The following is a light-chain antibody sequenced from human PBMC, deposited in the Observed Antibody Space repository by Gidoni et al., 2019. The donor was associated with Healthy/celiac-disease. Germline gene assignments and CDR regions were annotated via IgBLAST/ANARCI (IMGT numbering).Light chain of an antibody. J-gene: IGKJ3*01. Sequence: ELELTQSPATLSFSPGERATLSCRASQSVNSYLPWYQQKPGQTPRHLIYDASNRATGIPARFSGSGSCTDFTLTIISLEPEEFAVYYCQQRSNWPGFTFGPGTKVEIK. V-gene: IGKV3-11*01. CDR3: QQRSNWPGFT. CDR1: QSVNSY. CDR2: DAS.